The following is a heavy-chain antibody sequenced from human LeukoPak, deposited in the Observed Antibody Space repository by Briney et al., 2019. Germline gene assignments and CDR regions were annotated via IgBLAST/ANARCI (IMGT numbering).Heavy chain of an antibody. CDR3: ARARPQNYDSSRYYSAAFDI. J-gene: IGHJ3*02. CDR1: GFTLSDYY. D-gene: IGHD3-22*01. CDR2: TRNKANSYIT. Sequence: GGSLRLSCATSGFTLSDYYMNWVRQAPGKGLEWVGRTRNKANSYITDYAASVKGRFTISRDDSKKSLYLQMNSLKTEDTAVYYCARARPQNYDSSRYYSAAFDIWGQGTMVTVSS. V-gene: IGHV3-72*01.